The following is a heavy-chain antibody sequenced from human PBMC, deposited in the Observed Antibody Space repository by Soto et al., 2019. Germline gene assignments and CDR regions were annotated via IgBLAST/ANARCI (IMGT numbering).Heavy chain of an antibody. CDR1: GGSVSSGNYY. CDR2: IFHTVTT. D-gene: IGHD3-10*01. Sequence: SETLSLTCTVSGGSVSSGNYYWSWIRQPPGKGLEWIGYIFHTVTTNYNPSLKSRVTISLDTSMNQLSLKLSSVTPADTAVYYCFIEPVSRSYCFDFWCQGIPVNVS. CDR3: FIEPVSRSYCFDF. J-gene: IGHJ4*02. V-gene: IGHV4-61*01.